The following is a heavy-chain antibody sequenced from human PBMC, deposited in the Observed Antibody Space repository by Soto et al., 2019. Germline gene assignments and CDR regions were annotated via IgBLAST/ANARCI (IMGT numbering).Heavy chain of an antibody. CDR3: ASESSSSCHDY. Sequence: QVQLVQSGAEVKKPGASVKVSCKAPGYTFTSYGISWVRQAPGQGLEWKGWTSASNGNTNYAQKLQGRVPTTTDTPTSAAYMELRSLRSDDTAVYYCASESSSSCHDYWGQGTLVTVSS. J-gene: IGHJ4*02. CDR1: GYTFTSYG. CDR2: TSASNGNT. D-gene: IGHD6-13*01. V-gene: IGHV1-18*01.